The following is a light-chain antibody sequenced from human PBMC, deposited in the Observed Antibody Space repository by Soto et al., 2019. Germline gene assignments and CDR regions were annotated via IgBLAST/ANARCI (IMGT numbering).Light chain of an antibody. Sequence: DMQMTQSPSSLSASVGDRVTITCRASQVLGNYLAWYQQKPGKAPKLLIYSASSLQSGVTSRFSGSGSGTDFTLTISGLQPEDVATYYCLTYNVPPLSLGGGTKVEI. CDR1: QVLGNY. CDR3: LTYNVPPLS. CDR2: SAS. V-gene: IGKV1-27*01. J-gene: IGKJ4*01.